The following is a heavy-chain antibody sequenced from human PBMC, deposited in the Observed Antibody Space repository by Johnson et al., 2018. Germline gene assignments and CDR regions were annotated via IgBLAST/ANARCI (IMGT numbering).Heavy chain of an antibody. D-gene: IGHD3-22*01. CDR1: GFTFGDYA. J-gene: IGHJ1*01. CDR3: TRQYYYDSSGYPEYFQH. Sequence: VQLVESGGGLVQPGRSLRLSCTASGFTFGDYAMSWFRQAPGKGLEWVGFIRSKAYGGTTEYAASVKGRFTIARDDSKSIAYLQMNSLKTEDTAVYYCTRQYYYDSSGYPEYFQHWGQGTLVTVSS. CDR2: IRSKAYGGTT. V-gene: IGHV3-49*03.